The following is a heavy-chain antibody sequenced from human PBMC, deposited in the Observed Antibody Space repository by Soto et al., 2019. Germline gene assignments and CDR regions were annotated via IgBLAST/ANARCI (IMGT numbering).Heavy chain of an antibody. V-gene: IGHV3-30-3*01. CDR3: ARDRDLYSSSYFDY. CDR2: ISYDGSNK. Sequence: QVQLVESGGGVVQPGRSLRLSCAASGFTFSSYAMLWVRQAPGKGLEWVAVISYDGSNKYYADSVKGRFTISRDNSKNTLYLQMNSLRAEDTAVYYCARDRDLYSSSYFDYWGQGTLVTVSS. CDR1: GFTFSSYA. J-gene: IGHJ4*02. D-gene: IGHD6-6*01.